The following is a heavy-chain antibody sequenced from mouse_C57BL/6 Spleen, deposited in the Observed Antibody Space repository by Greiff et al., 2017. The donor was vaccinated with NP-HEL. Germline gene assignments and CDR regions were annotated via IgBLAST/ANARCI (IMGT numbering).Heavy chain of an antibody. D-gene: IGHD1-1*01. CDR1: GYTSTDYN. CDR2: INPNNGGT. CDR3: ARSLYYYGSSAMDY. Sequence: EVQLQQSGLELVKPGASVKIPCKALGYTSTDYNMDWVKQSKGKSLEWIGDINPNNGGTIYNQKFKGKATLTVDKSSSTAYMELRSLTSEDTAVYYCARSLYYYGSSAMDYWGQGTSVTVSS. J-gene: IGHJ4*01. V-gene: IGHV1-18*01.